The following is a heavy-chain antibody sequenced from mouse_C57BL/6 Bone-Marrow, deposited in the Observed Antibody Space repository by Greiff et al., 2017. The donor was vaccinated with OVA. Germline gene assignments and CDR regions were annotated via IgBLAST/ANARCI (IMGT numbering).Heavy chain of an antibody. CDR2: IDPENGDT. Sequence: VQLQQSGAELVRPGASVKLSCTASGFNIKDDYMHWVKQRPEQGLEWIGWIDPENGDTEYASKFQGKATITADQSSNTAYLHLSSLTSEDTAVYCCTTRGYEGGYYDMDYWGKGTSVTVSS. D-gene: IGHD2-2*01. J-gene: IGHJ4*01. CDR1: GFNIKDDY. CDR3: TTRGYEGGYYDMDY. V-gene: IGHV14-4*01.